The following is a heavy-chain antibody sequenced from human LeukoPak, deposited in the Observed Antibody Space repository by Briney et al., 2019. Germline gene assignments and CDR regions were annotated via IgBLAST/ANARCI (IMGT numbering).Heavy chain of an antibody. V-gene: IGHV5-51*01. CDR2: IYPGDSDT. D-gene: IGHD3/OR15-3a*01. CDR3: ARQNGLVRGRADY. Sequence: GESLKISCKGSGYSFTNYWIGWVRQMPGKGLEWMGIIYPGDSDTKYSPSFQGQVTISTDKSINTAYLQWSSLKASDTAMYYCARQNGLVRGRADYWGQGTLVTVSS. CDR1: GYSFTNYW. J-gene: IGHJ4*02.